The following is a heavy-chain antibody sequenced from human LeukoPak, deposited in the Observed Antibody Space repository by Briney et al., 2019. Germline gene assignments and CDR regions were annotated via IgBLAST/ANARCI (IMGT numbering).Heavy chain of an antibody. D-gene: IGHD3-9*01. CDR3: ARFDRSTSYGMDV. J-gene: IGHJ6*02. Sequence: PGGSLRLSCAASGFTFSSYWMSWVRQAPGKGLEWVANIKQDGSEKYYVDSVKGRFTISRDNAKNSLYLQMNSLRAEDTAVYYCARFDRSTSYGMDVWGQGTTVTVSS. CDR2: IKQDGSEK. V-gene: IGHV3-7*01. CDR1: GFTFSSYW.